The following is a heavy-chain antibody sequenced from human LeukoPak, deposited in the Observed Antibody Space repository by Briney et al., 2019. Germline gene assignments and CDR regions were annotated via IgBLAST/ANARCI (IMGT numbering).Heavy chain of an antibody. V-gene: IGHV4-61*05. CDR3: ASSQVPAADEPFDY. Sequence: SETLSLTCTVSGGSISSSSYYWGWIRQPPGKGLEWIGRIYTSGSTNYNPSLKSRVTMSVDTSKNQFSLRLSSVTAADTAVYYCASSQVPAADEPFDYWGQGILVTVSS. CDR2: IYTSGST. CDR1: GGSISSSSYY. D-gene: IGHD2-2*01. J-gene: IGHJ4*02.